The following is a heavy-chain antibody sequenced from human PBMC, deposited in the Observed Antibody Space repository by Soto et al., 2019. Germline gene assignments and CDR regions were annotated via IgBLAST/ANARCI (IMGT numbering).Heavy chain of an antibody. Sequence: EVQLVESGGGLVQPGGSLRLSCAASGFTFSSYSMNWVRQAPGKGLEWVSYISSSSSTIYYADSVKGRFTISRDNAKNSLYLQMNSLRDEDTAVYYCASLDYGGKDWYFDLWGRGTLVTVSS. CDR1: GFTFSSYS. J-gene: IGHJ2*01. V-gene: IGHV3-48*02. CDR2: ISSSSSTI. D-gene: IGHD4-17*01. CDR3: ASLDYGGKDWYFDL.